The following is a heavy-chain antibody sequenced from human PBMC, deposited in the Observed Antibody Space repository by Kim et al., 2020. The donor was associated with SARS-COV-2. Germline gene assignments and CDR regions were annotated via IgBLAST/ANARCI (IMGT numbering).Heavy chain of an antibody. V-gene: IGHV1-24*01. Sequence: ASVKVSCKVSGYTLTELSMHWVRQAPGKGLEWMGGFDPEDGETIYAQKFQGRVTMTEDTSTDTAYMELSSLRSEDTAVYYCATGGGWAGAPQYYYYGMDVWGQGTTVTVSS. CDR1: GYTLTELS. J-gene: IGHJ6*02. D-gene: IGHD6-19*01. CDR3: ATGGGWAGAPQYYYYGMDV. CDR2: FDPEDGET.